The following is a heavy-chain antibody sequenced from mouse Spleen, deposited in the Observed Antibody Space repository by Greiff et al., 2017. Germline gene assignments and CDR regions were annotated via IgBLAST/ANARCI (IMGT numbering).Heavy chain of an antibody. V-gene: IGHV1-82*01. J-gene: IGHJ2*01. CDR3: ARSGGNYLPFDY. D-gene: IGHD2-1*01. CDR2: IYPGDGDT. Sequence: VQLQQSGPELVKPGASVKISCKASGYAFSSSWMNWVKQRPGKGLEWIGRIYPGDGDTNYNGKFKGKATLTADKSSSTAYMQLSSLTSEDSAVYFCARSGGNYLPFDYWGQGTTLTVSS. CDR1: GYAFSSSW.